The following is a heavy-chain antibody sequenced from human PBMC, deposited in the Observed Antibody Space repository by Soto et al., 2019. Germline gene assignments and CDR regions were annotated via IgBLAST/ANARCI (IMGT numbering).Heavy chain of an antibody. J-gene: IGHJ4*02. CDR2: ISSSGSRT. CDR1: GFTFSSYA. D-gene: IGHD6-19*01. V-gene: IGHV3-23*01. Sequence: PGGSLRLSCAASGFTFSSYAMSWVRQAPGRGLEWVSAISSSGSRTYYADSVKGRFTISRDNSKNALFLEMNSLRAEDTALYYCAKERREVVSGTGDSWGRGTLVTVS. CDR3: AKERREVVSGTGDS.